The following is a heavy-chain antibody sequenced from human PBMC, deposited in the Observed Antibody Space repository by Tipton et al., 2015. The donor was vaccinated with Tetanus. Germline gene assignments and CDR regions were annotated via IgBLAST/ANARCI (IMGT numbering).Heavy chain of an antibody. CDR3: AREDVYYHDGSGFYAFDI. V-gene: IGHV4-4*07. J-gene: IGHJ3*02. CDR1: GGSISNY. CDR2: IYVTGAI. Sequence: TLSLTCSVSGGSISNYWIRQPAGKGLEWIGRIYVTGAINYSPPLQSRVTMSVDTAKNQFSLRLSSVTAADAAMYYCAREDVYYHDGSGFYAFDIWGRGTMVAVSS. D-gene: IGHD3-22*01.